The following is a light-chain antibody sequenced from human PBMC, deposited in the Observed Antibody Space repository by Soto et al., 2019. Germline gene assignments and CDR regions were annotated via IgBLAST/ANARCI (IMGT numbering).Light chain of an antibody. Sequence: QSALTQPASVSGSPGRSVTISCTGSSSDIGGFNYVSWYQHLPGRAPKLIIYDVTNRPSGISYRFSASKSGGTASLPISGLQAEDEGYYYCTSYSSSTTHVVFGGGTKLTVL. J-gene: IGLJ2*01. V-gene: IGLV2-14*03. CDR2: DVT. CDR1: SSDIGGFNY. CDR3: TSYSSSTTHVV.